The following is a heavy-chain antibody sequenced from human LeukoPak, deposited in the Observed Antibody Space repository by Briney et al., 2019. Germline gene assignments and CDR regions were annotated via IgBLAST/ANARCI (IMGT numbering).Heavy chain of an antibody. CDR1: GGSFSGYY. CDR2: INHSGST. J-gene: IGHJ4*02. CDR3: ARGHGYSSGWYYFDY. Sequence: PSETLSLTCAVYGGSFSGYYWSWIRQPPGKGLEWIGEINHSGSTNYNPSLKSRVTISVDTSKNQLSLKLSSVTAADTAVYYCARGHGYSSGWYYFDYWGQGTLVTVSS. V-gene: IGHV4-34*01. D-gene: IGHD6-19*01.